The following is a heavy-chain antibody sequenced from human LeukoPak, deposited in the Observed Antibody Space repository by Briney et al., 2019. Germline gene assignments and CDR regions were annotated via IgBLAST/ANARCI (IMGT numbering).Heavy chain of an antibody. CDR2: IKSDGSST. CDR1: GFTFSSYW. V-gene: IGHV3-74*01. Sequence: GGSLRLSCAASGFTFSSYWMHWVRQASGKGLVWVSRIKSDGSSTSYADSVKGRFTISRDNAKNTLYLQMNSLRAEDTAVYSCARGSSGFVNGLDIWGQGTRVTVSS. D-gene: IGHD3-22*01. J-gene: IGHJ3*02. CDR3: ARGSSGFVNGLDI.